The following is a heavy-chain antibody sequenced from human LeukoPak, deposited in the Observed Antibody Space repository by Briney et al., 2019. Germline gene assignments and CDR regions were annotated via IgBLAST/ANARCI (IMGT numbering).Heavy chain of an antibody. CDR3: AKGRDGYNHWVLDY. J-gene: IGHJ4*02. CDR2: ISWNSGSI. V-gene: IGHV3-9*01. CDR1: GFTFDDYA. Sequence: GRSLRLSCAASGFTFDDYAVHWVRQAPGKGLEWVSGISWNSGSIGYADSVKGRFTISRDNAKNSLYLQMNSLRAEDTALYYCAKGRDGYNHWVLDYWGQGTLVTVSS. D-gene: IGHD5-24*01.